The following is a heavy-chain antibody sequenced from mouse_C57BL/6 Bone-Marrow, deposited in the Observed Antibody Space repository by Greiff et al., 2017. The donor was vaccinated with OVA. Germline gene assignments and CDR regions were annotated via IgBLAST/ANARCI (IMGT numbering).Heavy chain of an antibody. D-gene: IGHD1-1*01. CDR2: IDPEDGET. V-gene: IGHV14-2*01. CDR3: ARGYGSSYGYFDV. Sequence: VHVKQSGAELVKPGASVKLSCTASGFNIKDYYMHWVKQRTEQGLEWIGRIDPEDGETKYAPKFQGKATITADTSSNTAYLQLSSLTSEDTAVYYCARGYGSSYGYFDVWGTGTTVTVSS. CDR1: GFNIKDYY. J-gene: IGHJ1*03.